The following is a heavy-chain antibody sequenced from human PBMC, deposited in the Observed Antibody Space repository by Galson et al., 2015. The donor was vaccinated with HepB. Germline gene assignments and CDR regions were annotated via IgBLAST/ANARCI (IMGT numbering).Heavy chain of an antibody. J-gene: IGHJ6*02. D-gene: IGHD2-21*02. V-gene: IGHV3-48*02. Sequence: SLRLSCAASGFTSSSYSMNWVRQAPGKGLEWVSYISSSSNTIYYADSVKGRFTISRDNAKSSLYLRMSSLRDEDTAVYYCARDQGVVTADYYYYGVDVWGQGTTVTVSS. CDR2: ISSSSNTI. CDR1: GFTSSSYS. CDR3: ARDQGVVTADYYYYGVDV.